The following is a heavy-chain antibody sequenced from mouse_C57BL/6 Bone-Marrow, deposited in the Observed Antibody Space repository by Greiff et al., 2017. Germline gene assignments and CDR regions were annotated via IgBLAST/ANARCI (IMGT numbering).Heavy chain of an antibody. D-gene: IGHD1-1*01. Sequence: EVKVVESGPVLVKPGPSVKISCKASGFTFTDYYMHWVKQSHGKSLEWIGLVYPYNGGTSYNQKFKGKATLTVDTSSSTAYMELNSLTSEDSAVYYCARDYYYEGYYFDYWGQGTTLTVSS. CDR1: GFTFTDYY. J-gene: IGHJ2*01. CDR3: ARDYYYEGYYFDY. CDR2: VYPYNGGT. V-gene: IGHV1-36*01.